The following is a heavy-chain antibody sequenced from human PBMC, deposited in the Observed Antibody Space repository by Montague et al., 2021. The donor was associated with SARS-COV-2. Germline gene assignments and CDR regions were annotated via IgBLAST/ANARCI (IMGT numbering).Heavy chain of an antibody. V-gene: IGHV4-34*01. CDR2: INHSGST. CDR3: ARSTVTNSPFGFSNTLRSRYNGMDV. CDR1: GGSFSGYY. Sequence: SETLSLTCAVYGGSFSGYYLNWIRQPPGKGLEWIGEINHSGSTNYNPSLKSRVTIAVDTSKNQVSLKLTSVTAADTAVFYCARSTVTNSPFGFSNTLRSRYNGMDVWGQGTTVTVSS. D-gene: IGHD4-17*01. J-gene: IGHJ6*02.